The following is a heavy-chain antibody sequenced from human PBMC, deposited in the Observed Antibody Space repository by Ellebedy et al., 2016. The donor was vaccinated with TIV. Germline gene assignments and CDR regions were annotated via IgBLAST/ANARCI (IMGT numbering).Heavy chain of an antibody. CDR3: TRGYSYEYPNY. CDR2: MYYSGSI. CDR1: GGSISSYY. Sequence: SETLSLXXTVSGGSISSYYWSWIRQPPGKGLEWIGCMYYSGSINYNPSLKSRVTISVDTSTNQFSLKLSSVTAADTAVYYCTRGYSYEYPNYWGQGTLVTVSS. D-gene: IGHD5-18*01. V-gene: IGHV4-59*13. J-gene: IGHJ4*02.